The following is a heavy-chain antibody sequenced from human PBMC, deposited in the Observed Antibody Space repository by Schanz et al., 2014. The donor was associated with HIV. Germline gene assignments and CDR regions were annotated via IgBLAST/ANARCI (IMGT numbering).Heavy chain of an antibody. CDR3: ARDTNFVLDV. Sequence: QVQLVQSGDEVKKPGASVKVSCKASGYTFSTYGISWVRQAPGQGLEWMGWINAYNGNTHYAQKFQGRVTMTTDTSTSTAYMELRNLRSDDTAVYYCARDTNFVLDVWGQGTTVTVSS. J-gene: IGHJ6*02. D-gene: IGHD2-8*01. CDR1: GYTFSTYG. CDR2: INAYNGNT. V-gene: IGHV1-18*01.